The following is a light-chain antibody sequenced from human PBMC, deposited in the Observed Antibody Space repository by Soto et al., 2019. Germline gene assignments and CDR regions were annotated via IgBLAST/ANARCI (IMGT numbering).Light chain of an antibody. Sequence: DIQMTQSPSSLSASVGGTVTIACQSSQDISHYLNWYQQKPGKALKLLIYDASNLHPGVPSRFRGSGSGTEFPFNITSLQPEDVATYYCQQYDDLPITFGQGTRLEIK. V-gene: IGKV1-33*01. CDR2: DAS. J-gene: IGKJ5*01. CDR3: QQYDDLPIT. CDR1: QDISHY.